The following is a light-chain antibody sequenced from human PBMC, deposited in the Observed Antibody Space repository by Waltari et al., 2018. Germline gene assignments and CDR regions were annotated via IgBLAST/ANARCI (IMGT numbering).Light chain of an antibody. CDR2: DVS. V-gene: IGLV2-14*03. Sequence: QYALTQPASVSGSPGQSITISCTGTSSAVGGYNYVSWYQQRPGKAPKVMIYDVSYRPSGVSNRFSGSKSGNTASLTISGLQAEDEADYYCASYTSSSTWVFGGGTKLTVL. J-gene: IGLJ3*02. CDR1: SSAVGGYNY. CDR3: ASYTSSSTWV.